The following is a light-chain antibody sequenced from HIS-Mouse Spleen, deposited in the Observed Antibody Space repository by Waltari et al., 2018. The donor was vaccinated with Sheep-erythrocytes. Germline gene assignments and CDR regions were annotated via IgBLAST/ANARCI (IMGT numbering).Light chain of an antibody. CDR1: SRDVVGYNY. Sequence: QSALTQPRSVSGSPGQSVTISCPGTSRDVVGYNYVSWYQQHPGKAPKLMIYDVSKRPSGVPDRFSGSKSGNTASLTISGLQAEDEADYYCCSYAGSYNHVFATGTKVTVL. CDR2: DVS. V-gene: IGLV2-11*01. CDR3: CSYAGSYNHV. J-gene: IGLJ1*01.